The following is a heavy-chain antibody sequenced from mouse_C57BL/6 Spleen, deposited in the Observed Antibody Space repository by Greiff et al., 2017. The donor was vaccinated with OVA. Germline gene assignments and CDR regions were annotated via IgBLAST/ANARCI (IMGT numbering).Heavy chain of an antibody. D-gene: IGHD2-4*01. CDR3: ARNYDYSYYYAMDY. Sequence: QSGAELVRPGASVKMSCKASGYTFTSYNMHWVKQTPRQGLEWIGAIYPGNGDTSYNQKFKGKATLTVDKSSSTAYMQLSSLTSEDSAVYFCARNYDYSYYYAMDYWGQGTSVTVSS. CDR2: IYPGNGDT. V-gene: IGHV1-12*01. J-gene: IGHJ4*01. CDR1: GYTFTSYN.